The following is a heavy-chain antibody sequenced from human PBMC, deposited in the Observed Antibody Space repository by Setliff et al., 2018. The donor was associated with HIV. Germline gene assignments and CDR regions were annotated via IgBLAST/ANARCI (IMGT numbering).Heavy chain of an antibody. D-gene: IGHD5-18*01. J-gene: IGHJ3*02. Sequence: SETLSLTCTVSGGSISSGGYYWSWVRQPPGKGLEWIGEIYHSGSTNYNPSLKSRDTISIDKSKNQFSLKVNSVTAADTAVYYCARASEGYTYGYGFDIWGQGTMVTVSS. CDR2: IYHSGST. V-gene: IGHV4-39*07. CDR1: GGSISSGGYY. CDR3: ARASEGYTYGYGFDI.